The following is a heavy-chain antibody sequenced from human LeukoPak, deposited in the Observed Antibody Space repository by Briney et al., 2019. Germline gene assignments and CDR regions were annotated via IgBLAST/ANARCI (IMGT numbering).Heavy chain of an antibody. CDR3: VRDSRTGVDY. Sequence: GGSLRLSCAASGFTLSDYYMHWVRQAPGKGLVWVSRISSDGGTTFYADSVKGRFTISRDNAKNTLYLETNSLRAEDTAVYYCVRDSRTGVDYWGQGTLVTVSS. CDR2: ISSDGGTT. J-gene: IGHJ4*02. CDR1: GFTLSDYY. D-gene: IGHD1-1*01. V-gene: IGHV3-74*01.